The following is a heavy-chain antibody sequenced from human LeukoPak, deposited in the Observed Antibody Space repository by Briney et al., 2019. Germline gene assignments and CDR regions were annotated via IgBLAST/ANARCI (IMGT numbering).Heavy chain of an antibody. CDR2: IYYSGST. CDR3: ARSVVGLVSDY. Sequence: SETLSLTCTVSGGSISSYYWSWIRQPPGKGLEWIGYIYYSGSTNYNPSLKSRVTISVDTSKNQFSLKLSSVTAADTAVYYCARSVVGLVSDYWGQGTLVTVSS. V-gene: IGHV4-59*01. CDR1: GGSISSYY. D-gene: IGHD2-15*01. J-gene: IGHJ4*02.